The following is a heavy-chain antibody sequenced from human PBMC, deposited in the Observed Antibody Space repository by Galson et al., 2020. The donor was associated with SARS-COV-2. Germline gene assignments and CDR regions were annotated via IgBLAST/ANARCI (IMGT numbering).Heavy chain of an antibody. Sequence: GGSLRLSCAASGFTFSSYAMHWVRQAPGKGLEWVAVISYDGSNKYYADSVKGRFTISRDNSKNTLYLQMNSLRAEDTAVYYCASDPGQLLSASRNGSVQTSYGMDVWGQGTTVTVSS. D-gene: IGHD2-2*01. CDR3: ASDPGQLLSASRNGSVQTSYGMDV. V-gene: IGHV3-30-3*01. CDR2: ISYDGSNK. CDR1: GFTFSSYA. J-gene: IGHJ6*02.